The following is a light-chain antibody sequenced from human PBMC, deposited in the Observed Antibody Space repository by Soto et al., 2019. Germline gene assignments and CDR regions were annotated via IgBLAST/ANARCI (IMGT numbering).Light chain of an antibody. CDR2: DSS. CDR1: QTISNW. CDR3: QQYDSYSWT. V-gene: IGKV1-5*01. Sequence: DIPMTQSPSTLSASVGDRVTITCRASQTISNWLAWYQQKPGKAPKLLIYDSSNLESGVPSRFSGSGSGTEFTLTISSLQPDDFVTYSCQQYDSYSWTFGQGTKVEIK. J-gene: IGKJ1*01.